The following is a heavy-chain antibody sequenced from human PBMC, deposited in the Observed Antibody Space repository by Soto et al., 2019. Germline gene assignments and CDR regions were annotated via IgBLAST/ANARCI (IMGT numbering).Heavy chain of an antibody. CDR2: IYYSGST. J-gene: IGHJ3*02. CDR3: ARDGRSGYDPSAFDI. CDR1: GGSISSYY. D-gene: IGHD5-12*01. Sequence: SETLSLTCTVSGGSISSYYWSWIRQPPGKGLEWIGYIYYSGSTNYNPSLKSRVTISVETSKNQFSLKLSSVTAADTAVYYCARDGRSGYDPSAFDIWGQGTMVTVSS. V-gene: IGHV4-59*01.